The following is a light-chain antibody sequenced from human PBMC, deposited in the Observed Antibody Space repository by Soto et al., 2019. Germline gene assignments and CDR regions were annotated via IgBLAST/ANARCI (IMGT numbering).Light chain of an antibody. V-gene: IGLV2-14*01. Sequence: QSVLTQPASVSGSPGQSITISCTGTSSDVGAYNYVSWYQQHPGKAPKLMIYEVSYRPSGVSNRFSGSKSGNTASLTISGLQAEDEAAYYCSSYAGSNNLYVVFGGGTKLTVL. CDR2: EVS. CDR3: SSYAGSNNLYVV. CDR1: SSDVGAYNY. J-gene: IGLJ2*01.